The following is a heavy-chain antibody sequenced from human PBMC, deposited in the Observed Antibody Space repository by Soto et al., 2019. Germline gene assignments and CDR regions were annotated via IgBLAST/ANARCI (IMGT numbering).Heavy chain of an antibody. Sequence: QMQLVQSGAEVKKTGSSVKVSCKCSGNTSTYVYLHWLRQAPGQALEWMRWITPFNGNTKYAQKLQDRVTFTGATSLNTAYMELSSLRSDATAMFYCPSGRYDGSGYFDSGGQGTLVTVSS. V-gene: IGHV1-45*02. J-gene: IGHJ4*02. CDR2: ITPFNGNT. D-gene: IGHD3-22*01. CDR3: PSGRYDGSGYFDS. CDR1: GNTSTYVY.